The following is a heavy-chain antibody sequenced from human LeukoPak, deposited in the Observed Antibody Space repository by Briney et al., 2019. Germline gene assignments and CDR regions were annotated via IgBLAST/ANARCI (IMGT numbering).Heavy chain of an antibody. CDR1: GFTFSSYE. V-gene: IGHV3-48*03. J-gene: IGHJ4*02. D-gene: IGHD6-19*01. CDR2: ISSSGSSI. Sequence: GGSLRLSCAASGFTFSSYEMNWVRQAPGKGLEWVSYISSSGSSIYYADSVKGRFTISRDNAKNSLYLQMDSLRAEDTAVYYCARSSGWYTGFDYWGQGTLVTVSS. CDR3: ARSSGWYTGFDY.